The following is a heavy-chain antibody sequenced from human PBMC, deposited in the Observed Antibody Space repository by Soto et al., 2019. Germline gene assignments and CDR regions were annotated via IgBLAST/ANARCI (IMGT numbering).Heavy chain of an antibody. J-gene: IGHJ5*02. CDR3: ASFYCGGDCYSPPWFDP. Sequence: ASVKVSCKASGYTFTSYAMHWVRQAPGQMLEWMGWINAGNGNTKYSQKFQGRVTITRDTSASTAYMELSSLRSEDTAVYYCASFYCGGDCYSPPWFDPWGQGTLVTVSS. CDR1: GYTFTSYA. D-gene: IGHD2-21*02. CDR2: INAGNGNT. V-gene: IGHV1-3*01.